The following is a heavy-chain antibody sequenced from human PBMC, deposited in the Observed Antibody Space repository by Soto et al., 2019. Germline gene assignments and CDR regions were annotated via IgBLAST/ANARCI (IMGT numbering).Heavy chain of an antibody. V-gene: IGHV1-69*13. CDR2: IIPIFGTA. Sequence: ASVKVSCKASGGTFSSYAISWVRQAPGQGLEWMGGIIPIFGTANYAQKFQGRVTITADESTSTAYMELSSLRSEDTAVYYCARGTITIFGVVSYNWFDPWGQGTLVTVSS. J-gene: IGHJ5*02. CDR3: ARGTITIFGVVSYNWFDP. D-gene: IGHD3-3*01. CDR1: GGTFSSYA.